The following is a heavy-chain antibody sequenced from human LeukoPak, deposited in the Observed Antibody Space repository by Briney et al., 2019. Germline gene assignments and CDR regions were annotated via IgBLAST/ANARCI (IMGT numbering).Heavy chain of an antibody. D-gene: IGHD3-22*01. CDR3: ARSIYYYDTSGYSSPFDS. Sequence: SGPTLVNPTQTLTLTCTFPGFSLSTRGMRVSWIRQPPGKALEWLARIDWNDDKFYSTSLKTRLTISKHTSKNQVVLTMTNMEPVDTATYYCARSIYYYDTSGYSSPFDSWGQGTLVTVSS. J-gene: IGHJ4*02. CDR1: GFSLSTRGMR. CDR2: IDWNDDK. V-gene: IGHV2-70*04.